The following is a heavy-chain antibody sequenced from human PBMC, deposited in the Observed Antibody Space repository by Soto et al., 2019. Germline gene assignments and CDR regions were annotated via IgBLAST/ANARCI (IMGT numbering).Heavy chain of an antibody. V-gene: IGHV1-69*06. J-gene: IGHJ6*02. CDR3: AREEVAGDYYYYGMDV. D-gene: IGHD2-15*01. CDR1: GGTFSSDA. CDR2: IIPIFGTA. Sequence: SVKVSCKSSGGTFSSDASSWVRQAPGQGLEWMGGIIPIFGTANYAQKFQGRVTITADKSTSTAYMELSSLRSEDTAVYYCAREEVAGDYYYYGMDVWGQGTTVTVSS.